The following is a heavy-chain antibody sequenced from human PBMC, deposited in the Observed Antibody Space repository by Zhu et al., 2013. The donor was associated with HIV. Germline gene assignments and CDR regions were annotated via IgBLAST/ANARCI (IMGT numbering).Heavy chain of an antibody. J-gene: IGHJ2*01. CDR1: GYTFTGYS. CDR3: ARGWLLYWYFDL. D-gene: IGHD5-12*01. V-gene: IGHV1-2*02. Sequence: QVQLVQSGAEVKKPGASVKVSCKASGYTFTGYSMHWVRQAPGQGLEWMGWINPNSGGTKYAQKFQGRVTMTTDTSTNTAYMELRSLRSDDTAVYYCARGWLLYWYFDLVGAVAPWSTVSS. CDR2: INPNSGGT.